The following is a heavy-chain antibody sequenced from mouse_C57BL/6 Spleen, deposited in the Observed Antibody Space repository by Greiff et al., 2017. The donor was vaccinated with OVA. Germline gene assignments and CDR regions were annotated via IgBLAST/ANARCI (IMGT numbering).Heavy chain of an antibody. CDR1: GYTFTSYW. CDR3: ARGNNYASRSWFAY. CDR2: IHPNSGST. Sequence: QVQLQQPGAELVKPGASVKLSCKASGYTFTSYWMHWVKQRPGQGLEWIGMIHPNSGSTNYNEKFKSKATLTVDKSSSTAYMQLSRLTSEDAAVNYCARGNNYASRSWFAYWGQGTLVTVSA. J-gene: IGHJ3*01. V-gene: IGHV1-64*01. D-gene: IGHD1-1*01.